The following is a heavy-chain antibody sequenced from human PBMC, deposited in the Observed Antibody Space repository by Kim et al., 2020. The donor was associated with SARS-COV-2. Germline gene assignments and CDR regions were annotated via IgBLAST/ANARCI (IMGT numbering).Heavy chain of an antibody. CDR2: IYHSGST. CDR1: GGSISSSNW. CDR3: ARGGGIAAAAPGWFDP. J-gene: IGHJ5*02. Sequence: SETLSLTCAVSGGSISSSNWWSWVRQPPGKGLEWIGEIYHSGSTNYNPSLKSRVTISVDKSKNQFSLKLSSVTAADTAVYYCARGGGIAAAAPGWFDPWGQGTLVTVSS. V-gene: IGHV4-4*02. D-gene: IGHD6-13*01.